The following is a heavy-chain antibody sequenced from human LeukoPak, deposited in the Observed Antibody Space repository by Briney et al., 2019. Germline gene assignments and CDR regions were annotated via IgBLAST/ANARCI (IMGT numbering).Heavy chain of an antibody. CDR1: GGTFSSYA. Sequence: ASVKVSCKASGGTFSSYAISWVRQAPGQGLEWMGGIIPIFGTANYAQKSQDRVTITADESTSTAYMELSSLRSEDTAVYYCARRLTGEGYYYYYMDVWGKGTTVTVSS. CDR2: IIPIFGTA. CDR3: ARRLTGEGYYYYYMDV. V-gene: IGHV1-69*01. D-gene: IGHD3-10*01. J-gene: IGHJ6*03.